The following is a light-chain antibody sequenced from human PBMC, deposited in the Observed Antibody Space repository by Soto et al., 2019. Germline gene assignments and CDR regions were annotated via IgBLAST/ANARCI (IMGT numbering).Light chain of an antibody. CDR3: QQYGSSGT. Sequence: VLALSRGTLSMYPGERATLSCRASQSVSNNYLAWYQQKPGQAPRLLIYGASNRATGIPDRFSGSGSGTDFTLTISRLEPEDFAVYYCQQYGSSGTFGQGTK. CDR1: QSVSNNY. CDR2: GAS. V-gene: IGKV3-20*01. J-gene: IGKJ1*01.